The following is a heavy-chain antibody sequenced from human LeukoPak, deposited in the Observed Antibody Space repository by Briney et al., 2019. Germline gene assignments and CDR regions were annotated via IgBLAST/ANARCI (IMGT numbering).Heavy chain of an antibody. V-gene: IGHV4-61*02. CDR3: ARVEAEKPEEQWPSLYYYYYMDV. CDR2: IYYSGST. D-gene: IGHD6-19*01. Sequence: SQTLSLTCTVSGGSISSGSYYWSWIRQPAGKGLEWIGRIYYSGSTNYNPSLKSRVTISVDTSKNQFSLKLSSVTAADTAVYYCARVEAEKPEEQWPSLYYYYYMDVWGKGTTVTISS. J-gene: IGHJ6*03. CDR1: GGSISSGSYY.